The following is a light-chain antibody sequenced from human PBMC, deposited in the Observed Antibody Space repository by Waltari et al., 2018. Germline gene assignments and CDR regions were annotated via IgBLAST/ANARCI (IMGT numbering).Light chain of an antibody. CDR1: TSDVGGYDY. CDR2: EVS. Sequence: QSALAPPASVSGSPGQSITISCTGTTSDVGGYDYVSWYQQHPGKAPKRMLYEVSNRPSGVSNRFSGSKSGSTASLTISGLQAEDEADYYCSSFTNSNTWLFGGGTKLTVL. V-gene: IGLV2-14*01. J-gene: IGLJ3*02. CDR3: SSFTNSNTWL.